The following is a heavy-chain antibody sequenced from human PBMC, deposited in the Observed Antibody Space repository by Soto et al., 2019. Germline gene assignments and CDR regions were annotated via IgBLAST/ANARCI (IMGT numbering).Heavy chain of an antibody. D-gene: IGHD1-1*01. CDR2: IYYSGST. CDR3: ARELDQGWFDP. Sequence: SETLSLTCTVSGGSISSYYWSWIRQPPGKGLEWIGYIYYSGSTNYNPSLKSRVTISVDTSKNQFSLKLSSVTAADTAVYYCARELDQGWFDPWGQGTLVTVSS. J-gene: IGHJ5*02. CDR1: GGSISSYY. V-gene: IGHV4-59*01.